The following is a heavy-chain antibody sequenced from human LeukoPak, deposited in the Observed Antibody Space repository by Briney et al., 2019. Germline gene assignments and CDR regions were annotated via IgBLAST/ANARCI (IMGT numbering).Heavy chain of an antibody. D-gene: IGHD3-10*02. CDR3: AELGITMIGGV. CDR2: ISSSSSTI. Sequence: PGGSLRLSCAASGFTVSSNYMSWVRQAPGKGLEWVSYISSSSSTIYYADSVKGRFTISRDNAKNSLYLQMNSLRAGDTAVYYCAELGITMIGGVWGKGTTVTISS. V-gene: IGHV3-48*01. J-gene: IGHJ6*04. CDR1: GFTVSSNY.